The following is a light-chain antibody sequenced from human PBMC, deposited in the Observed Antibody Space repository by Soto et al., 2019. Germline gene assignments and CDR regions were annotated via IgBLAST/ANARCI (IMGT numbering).Light chain of an antibody. V-gene: IGKV3-20*01. Sequence: EIVLTQSPDTLSLSPGERATLSCRASQSGYNGYLAWYQQRPGQPPRLLIYGIFTRANGIPDRFSGSGSGTDFTLTINKLEPEDSAVYCCQHYGRPQWTFGQGTKVEIK. CDR3: QHYGRPQWT. J-gene: IGKJ1*01. CDR2: GIF. CDR1: QSGYNGY.